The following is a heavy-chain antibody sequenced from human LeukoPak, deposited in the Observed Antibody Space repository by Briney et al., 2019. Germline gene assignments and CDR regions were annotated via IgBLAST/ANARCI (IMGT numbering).Heavy chain of an antibody. CDR1: GYTFTSYY. Sequence: GASVKVSCKASGYTFTSYYMHWVRQAPGQGLEWMGIINPSGGSTSYAQKFQGRVTMTRDMSTSTVYMELSSLRSEDTAVYYCARGGYYYDSSGYFVAFDIWGQGTMVIVSS. V-gene: IGHV1-46*01. CDR3: ARGGYYYDSSGYFVAFDI. J-gene: IGHJ3*02. D-gene: IGHD3-22*01. CDR2: INPSGGST.